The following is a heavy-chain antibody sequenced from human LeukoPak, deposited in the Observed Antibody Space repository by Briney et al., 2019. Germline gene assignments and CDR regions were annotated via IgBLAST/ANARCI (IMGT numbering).Heavy chain of an antibody. CDR3: ARDTGEYFQH. Sequence: SSQTLSLTCIVSGGSISSGGYYWSWIRQHPGKGLEWIGYIYYSGSTYYNPSLKSRVTISVDTSKNQFSLKLSSVTAADTAVYYCARDTGEYFQHWGQGTLVTVSS. CDR1: GGSISSGGYY. V-gene: IGHV4-31*03. J-gene: IGHJ1*01. D-gene: IGHD4-11*01. CDR2: IYYSGST.